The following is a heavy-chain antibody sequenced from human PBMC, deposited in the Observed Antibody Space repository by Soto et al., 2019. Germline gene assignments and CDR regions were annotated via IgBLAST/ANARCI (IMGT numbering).Heavy chain of an antibody. CDR1: GFTFSSYG. CDR3: ARDLRRGEDYYDSSGYLDY. Sequence: GGSLRLSCAASGFTFSSYGMHWVRQAPGKGLEWVAVIWYDGSNKYYADSVKGRFTISRDNSKNTLYLQMNSLRAEDTAVYYCARDLRRGEDYYDSSGYLDYWGQGTLVTVSS. CDR2: IWYDGSNK. J-gene: IGHJ4*02. V-gene: IGHV3-33*01. D-gene: IGHD3-22*01.